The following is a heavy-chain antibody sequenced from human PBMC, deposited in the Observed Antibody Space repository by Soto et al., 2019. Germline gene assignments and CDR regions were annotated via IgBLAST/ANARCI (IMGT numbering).Heavy chain of an antibody. CDR2: ILYSGTT. CDR1: GASIGHSS. V-gene: IGHV4-59*01. Sequence: PSETLSLTCTVSGASIGHSSWSWIRQPPGKGLEWLGSILYSGTTTYNPSLKSRVAISVDTSKSQFSLKLNSVTAADTAVYYGERGNPRFPWYSDLGARGPLAPVS. J-gene: IGHJ2*01. CDR3: ERGNPRFPWYSDL. D-gene: IGHD1-1*01.